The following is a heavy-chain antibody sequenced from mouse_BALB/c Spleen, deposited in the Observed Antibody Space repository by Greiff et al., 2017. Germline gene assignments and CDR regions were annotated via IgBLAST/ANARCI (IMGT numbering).Heavy chain of an antibody. V-gene: IGHV3-2*02. CDR3: AIMITDAMDY. J-gene: IGHJ4*01. D-gene: IGHD2-4*01. CDR1: GYSITSDYA. Sequence: ESGPGLVKPSQSLSLTCTVTGYSITSDYAWNWIRQFPGNKLEWMGYISYSGSTSYNPSLKSRISITRDTSKNQFFLQLNSVTTEDTATYYCAIMITDAMDYWGQGTSVTVSS. CDR2: ISYSGST.